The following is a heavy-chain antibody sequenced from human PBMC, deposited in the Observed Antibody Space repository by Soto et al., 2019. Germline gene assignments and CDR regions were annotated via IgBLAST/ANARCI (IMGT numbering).Heavy chain of an antibody. CDR1: GFTFSSYS. D-gene: IGHD3-10*01. J-gene: IGHJ4*02. Sequence: GGSLRLSCAASGFTFSSYSMNWVRQAPGKGLEWVSYISSSSTIYYADSVKGRFTISRDNAKNSLYLQMNSLRAEDTAVYYCARESYGHRSFDYWGQGTLVTVSS. CDR3: ARESYGHRSFDY. V-gene: IGHV3-48*01. CDR2: ISSSSTI.